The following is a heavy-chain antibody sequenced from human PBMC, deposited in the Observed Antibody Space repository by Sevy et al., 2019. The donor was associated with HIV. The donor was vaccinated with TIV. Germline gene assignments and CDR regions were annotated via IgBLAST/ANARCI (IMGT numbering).Heavy chain of an antibody. CDR1: GYTFTSYG. J-gene: IGHJ2*01. D-gene: IGHD1-26*01. V-gene: IGHV1-18*01. CDR2: ISAYNGNT. CDR3: ARGLVGATTQWYFDL. Sequence: ASVKVSCKASGYTFTSYGISWVRQAPGQGLEWMGWISAYNGNTNYAQKLQGRVTMTTDTSTSTAYMELRSLRSHDTAVYYCARGLVGATTQWYFDLWGRGTLVTVSS.